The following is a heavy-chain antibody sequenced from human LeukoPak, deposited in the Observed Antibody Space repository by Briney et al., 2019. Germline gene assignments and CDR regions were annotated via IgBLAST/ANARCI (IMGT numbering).Heavy chain of an antibody. Sequence: SETLSLTCTVSGGSISSYYWSWIRQPPGKGLEWIGYIYDSGSTNYNPSLKSRVTISVNTSKNQFSLKLSSVTAADTAVYYCACLTTADAFDIWGQGTMVTVSS. CDR3: ACLTTADAFDI. CDR2: IYDSGST. V-gene: IGHV4-59*01. J-gene: IGHJ3*02. CDR1: GGSISSYY. D-gene: IGHD3-22*01.